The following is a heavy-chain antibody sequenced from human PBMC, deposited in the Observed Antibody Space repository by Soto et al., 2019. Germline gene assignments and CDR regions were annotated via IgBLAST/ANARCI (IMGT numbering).Heavy chain of an antibody. Sequence: QVQLVESGGGVVQPGRSLRLSCAASGFTFSSYAMHWVRQAPGKGLEWVAVISYDGSNKYYADSVKGRFTISKDNSKNTLFLQMNNLRVEDTAVYYCARERGPRLPDYWGQGTLVTVSS. CDR1: GFTFSSYA. V-gene: IGHV3-30-3*01. D-gene: IGHD4-17*01. J-gene: IGHJ4*02. CDR2: ISYDGSNK. CDR3: ARERGPRLPDY.